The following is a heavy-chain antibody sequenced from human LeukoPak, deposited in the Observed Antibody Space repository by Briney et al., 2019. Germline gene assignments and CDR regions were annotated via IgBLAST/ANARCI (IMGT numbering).Heavy chain of an antibody. V-gene: IGHV5-51*01. Sequence: GESLKISCKGSGYIFTTYWIGWVRPMPGKGLEWMGIIYPSDSETRYSPSFQGQVTISADKSISTAYLQWSGLKASDTAMYYCARHYSYGYFYYFDYWGQGTLVTVSS. CDR1: GYIFTTYW. J-gene: IGHJ4*02. CDR3: ARHYSYGYFYYFDY. D-gene: IGHD5-18*01. CDR2: IYPSDSET.